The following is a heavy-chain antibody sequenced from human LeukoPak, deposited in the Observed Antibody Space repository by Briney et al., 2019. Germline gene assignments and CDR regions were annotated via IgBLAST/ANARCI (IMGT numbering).Heavy chain of an antibody. CDR1: GYTFTGYY. D-gene: IGHD1-26*01. V-gene: IGHV1-2*02. CDR3: AKIRGSYYPYYCDY. J-gene: IGHJ4*02. CDR2: INPNSGGT. Sequence: GASVKVSCKASGYTFTGYYMHWVRQATRQRLECMGWINPNSGGTNYAQKFQGRVTMTRDTSISTAYMELSRLRSDDTAVYYCAKIRGSYYPYYCDYWGQGTLVTVSS.